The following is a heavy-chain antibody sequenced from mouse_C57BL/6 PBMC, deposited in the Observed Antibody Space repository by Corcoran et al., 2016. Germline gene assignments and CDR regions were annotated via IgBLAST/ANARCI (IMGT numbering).Heavy chain of an antibody. Sequence: EVQLQQSGPELVKPGASVKISCKASGYTFTDYYMNWVKQSHGKSLEWIGDINPNNGGTSYNQKFKGKATLTVDKSSSTAYMELRSLTSEDSAVYYCARCWLKYAMDYWGQGTSVTVSS. J-gene: IGHJ4*01. D-gene: IGHD2-2*01. CDR3: ARCWLKYAMDY. CDR2: INPNNGGT. V-gene: IGHV1-26*01. CDR1: GYTFTDYY.